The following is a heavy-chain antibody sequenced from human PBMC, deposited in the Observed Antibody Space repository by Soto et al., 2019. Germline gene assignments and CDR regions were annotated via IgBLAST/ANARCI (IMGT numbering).Heavy chain of an antibody. Sequence: SETLSLTCTVSGGSISSYYWSWIRQPPGKGLEWIGYIYYSGSTNYNPSLKSRVTISVDTSKNQFSLKLSSVTAADTAVYYCARGRNYYGSGSYYRPFDYWGQGTLVTVSS. J-gene: IGHJ4*02. CDR3: ARGRNYYGSGSYYRPFDY. V-gene: IGHV4-59*01. CDR1: GGSISSYY. D-gene: IGHD3-10*01. CDR2: IYYSGST.